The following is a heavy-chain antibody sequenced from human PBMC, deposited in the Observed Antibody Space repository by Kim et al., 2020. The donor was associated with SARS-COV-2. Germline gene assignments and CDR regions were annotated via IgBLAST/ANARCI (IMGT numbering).Heavy chain of an antibody. J-gene: IGHJ4*02. CDR3: AKGFGGYYPPFDY. Sequence: GGSLRLSCAASGFTFSSYGMHWVRQAPGKGLEWVAVISYDGSNKYYADSVKGRFTISRDNSKNTLYLQMNSLRAEDTAVYYCAKGFGGYYPPFDYWGQGTLVTVSS. V-gene: IGHV3-30*18. CDR2: ISYDGSNK. CDR1: GFTFSSYG. D-gene: IGHD3-22*01.